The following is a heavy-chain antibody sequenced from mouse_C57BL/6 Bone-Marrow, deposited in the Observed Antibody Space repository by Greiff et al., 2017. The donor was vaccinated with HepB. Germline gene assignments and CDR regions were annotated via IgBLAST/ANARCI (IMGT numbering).Heavy chain of an antibody. CDR1: GYTFTDYY. J-gene: IGHJ3*01. Sequence: VHVKQSGPVLVKPGASVKMSCKASGYTFTDYYMNWVKQSHGKSLEWIGVINPYNGGTSYNQKFKGKATLTVDKSSSTAYMELNSLTSEDSAVYYCARVSNSAWFAYWGQGTLVTVSA. D-gene: IGHD2-5*01. CDR2: INPYNGGT. CDR3: ARVSNSAWFAY. V-gene: IGHV1-19*01.